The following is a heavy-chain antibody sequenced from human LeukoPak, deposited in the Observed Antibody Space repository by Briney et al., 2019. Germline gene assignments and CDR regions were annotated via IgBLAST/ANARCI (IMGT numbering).Heavy chain of an antibody. V-gene: IGHV1-8*01. D-gene: IGHD1/OR15-1a*01. CDR1: GYTFTNFD. Sequence: ASVKVSCKASGYTFTNFDINWVRQATGQGPEWMGWMNPSSGDTGIAQKFQGRLTLTRDTSLSTAYMELSHLTSEDMAIYFCTREHDKPMMHWYFSLWGRGSLVTVSS. CDR2: MNPSSGDT. J-gene: IGHJ2*01. CDR3: TREHDKPMMHWYFSL.